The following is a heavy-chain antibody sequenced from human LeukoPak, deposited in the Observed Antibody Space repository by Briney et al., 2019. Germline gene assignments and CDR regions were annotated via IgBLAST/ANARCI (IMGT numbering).Heavy chain of an antibody. CDR2: ISSSSSHM. Sequence: GGSLSLSFLGCRLIFNHYSMYWVRPAGGRGVAWVSYISSSSSHMFYADSVKGRFSISRDNAKNSLYLQMNSVRAEDTAVYYCVRDSGSSYGYYFLHWGQGTLVTVSS. V-gene: IGHV3-21*01. CDR1: RLIFNHYS. D-gene: IGHD1-26*01. J-gene: IGHJ1*01. CDR3: VRDSGSSYGYYFLH.